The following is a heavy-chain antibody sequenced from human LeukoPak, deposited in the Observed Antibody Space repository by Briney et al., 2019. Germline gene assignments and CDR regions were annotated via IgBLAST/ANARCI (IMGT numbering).Heavy chain of an antibody. Sequence: SETLSLTCAVYGGSFSGYYWSWIRQPPGKGLEWIGYIYYSGSTNYNPSLKSRVTISVDTSKNQFSLKLSSVTAADTAVYYCARVAYYYDSSGFFDYWGQGTLVTVSS. D-gene: IGHD3-22*01. CDR3: ARVAYYYDSSGFFDY. CDR1: GGSFSGYY. CDR2: IYYSGST. V-gene: IGHV4-59*01. J-gene: IGHJ4*02.